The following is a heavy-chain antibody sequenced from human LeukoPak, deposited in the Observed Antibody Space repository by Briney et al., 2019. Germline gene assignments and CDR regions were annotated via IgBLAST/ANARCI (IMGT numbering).Heavy chain of an antibody. CDR1: GFTFSSYS. Sequence: GGSLRLSCAASGFTFSSYSMNWVSQAPGKGLEWVSSISSSSSYIYYADSVKGRFTISRDNAKNSLYLQMNSLRAEDTAVYYCARERMVRGVSNDYWGQGTLVTVSS. D-gene: IGHD3-10*01. J-gene: IGHJ4*02. CDR2: ISSSSSYI. CDR3: ARERMVRGVSNDY. V-gene: IGHV3-21*01.